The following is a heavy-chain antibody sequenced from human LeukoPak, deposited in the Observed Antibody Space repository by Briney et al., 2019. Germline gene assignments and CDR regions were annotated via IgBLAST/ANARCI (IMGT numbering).Heavy chain of an antibody. Sequence: GRSLRLSCTASGFTFGDYAMNWVRQAPGKGLEWVGFIKSKAYGGTTEYAAPVKGRFMISRDDSKNIAYLQMNSLKTEDTAVYYCTRGRGGLNYYYYMDVWGKGTTVTVSS. V-gene: IGHV3-49*04. D-gene: IGHD4-23*01. CDR3: TRGRGGLNYYYYMDV. CDR2: IKSKAYGGTT. CDR1: GFTFGDYA. J-gene: IGHJ6*03.